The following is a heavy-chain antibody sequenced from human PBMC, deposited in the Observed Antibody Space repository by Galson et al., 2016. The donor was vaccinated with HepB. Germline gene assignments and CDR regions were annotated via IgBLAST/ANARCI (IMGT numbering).Heavy chain of an antibody. Sequence: SVKVSCKASGGTFSTFNSYAISWVRQAPGQGLEWMGGIVPIFSATNYTQKFQGRLTITADESTSASYMELSGLKSDDTAVYYCVSGRYFRGASESWGQGTSVIVSS. CDR2: IVPIFSAT. D-gene: IGHD3-10*01. CDR1: GGTFSTFNSYA. V-gene: IGHV1-69*13. J-gene: IGHJ5*02. CDR3: VSGRYFRGASES.